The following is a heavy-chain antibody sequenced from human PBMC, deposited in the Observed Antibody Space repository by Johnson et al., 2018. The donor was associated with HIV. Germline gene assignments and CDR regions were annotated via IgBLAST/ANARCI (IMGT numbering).Heavy chain of an antibody. CDR2: IRWDGAIT. CDR1: GLTFDDYA. CDR3: ARAEIYEGRVGDFAFDL. Sequence: LLVESGGGVVQPGRSLRLSCAASGLTFDDYAMHWVRQVPGNGLEWVSLIRWDGAITHYADSVKGRFTISRDNSRNSLYLQMKSLRAEDTALYYCARAEIYEGRVGDFAFDLWGRGTMVTVAS. D-gene: IGHD3-10*01. V-gene: IGHV3-43D*03. J-gene: IGHJ3*01.